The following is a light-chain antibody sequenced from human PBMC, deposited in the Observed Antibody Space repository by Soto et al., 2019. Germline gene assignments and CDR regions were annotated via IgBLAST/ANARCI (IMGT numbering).Light chain of an antibody. J-gene: IGKJ4*01. CDR1: QSLVYSDGNTY. CDR2: KVS. Sequence: DVVMTQSPLSLPVTLGQPASISCRSSQSLVYSDGNTYLNWFHQRPGQSPRRLIYKVSNGDSGVPDRFSGSGSGTDFTPKISSVEADDVGVYYCMQGTYWPRLTFGGGTKVDIK. CDR3: MQGTYWPRLT. V-gene: IGKV2-30*01.